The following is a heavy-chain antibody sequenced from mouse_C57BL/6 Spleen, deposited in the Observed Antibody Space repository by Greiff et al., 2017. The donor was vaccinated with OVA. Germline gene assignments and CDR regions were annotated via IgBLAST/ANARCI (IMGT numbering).Heavy chain of an antibody. J-gene: IGHJ4*01. CDR2: IYPGDGDT. D-gene: IGHD2-10*01. V-gene: IGHV1-80*01. Sequence: LQQSGAELVKPGASAKISCKASGYAFSSYWMNWVKQRPGKGLVWIGQIYPGDGDTNYNGKFKGKATLTADKASSTAYMQLSSLTSEDSAVYFCARAYYGAMGYWGQGTSVTGSS. CDR1: GYAFSSYW. CDR3: ARAYYGAMGY.